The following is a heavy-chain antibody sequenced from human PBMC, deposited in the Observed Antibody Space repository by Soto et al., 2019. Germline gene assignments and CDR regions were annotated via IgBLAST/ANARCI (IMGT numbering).Heavy chain of an antibody. CDR3: ARDWVRGSSPAFDY. CDR2: IYYLGNT. V-gene: IGHV4-30-4*01. J-gene: IGHJ4*02. CDR1: GGSISSDDYY. Sequence: QVQLQESGPGLVKPSQTLSLTCTVSGGSISSDDYYWGWIRQPPGKGLEWIGHIYYLGNTYYNPSLKSRITILVDTSKNQFSLKLSSVTAADTAVYYCARDWVRGSSPAFDYWGQGTLVTVSS. D-gene: IGHD3-16*01.